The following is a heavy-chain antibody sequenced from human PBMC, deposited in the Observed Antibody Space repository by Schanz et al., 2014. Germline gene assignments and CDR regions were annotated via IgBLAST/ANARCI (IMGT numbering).Heavy chain of an antibody. CDR1: GFTFRDYQ. V-gene: IGHV3-11*04. CDR2: LSARGHRT. Sequence: QVQLVESGGGLVKPGGSLRLSCTASGFTFRDYQMTWIRQAPGKGLEWVSALSARGHRTQYADSVMGRFTISRDNAKNTLYLQMNSVRAEDSAVYYCTRGTGSRSYGWYYDSWGQGTLVTVSS. D-gene: IGHD3-10*01. CDR3: TRGTGSRSYGWYYDS. J-gene: IGHJ4*02.